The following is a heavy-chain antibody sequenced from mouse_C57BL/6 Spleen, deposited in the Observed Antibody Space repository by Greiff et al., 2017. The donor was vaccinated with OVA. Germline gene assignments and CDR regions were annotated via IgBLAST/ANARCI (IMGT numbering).Heavy chain of an antibody. CDR3: ARGATVESFDY. J-gene: IGHJ2*01. CDR1: GYSFTGYY. D-gene: IGHD1-1*01. Sequence: EVQLQQSGPELVKPGASVKISCKASGYSFTGYYMNWVKQSPEKSLEWIGEINPSTGGTTYNQKFKAKATLTVDKSSRTAYMQLKSLTSEDSAVYYGARGATVESFDYWGKGTTLTVSS. V-gene: IGHV1-42*01. CDR2: INPSTGGT.